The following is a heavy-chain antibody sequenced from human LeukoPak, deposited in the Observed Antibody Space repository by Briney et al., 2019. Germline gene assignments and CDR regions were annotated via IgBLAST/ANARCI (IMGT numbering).Heavy chain of an antibody. D-gene: IGHD6-6*01. V-gene: IGHV4-31*03. CDR2: IYYSGST. Sequence: TLSLTCTVSGGSISSGGYYWSWIRQHPGKGLEWIGYIYYSGSTYYNPSLKSRVTISVDTSKNQFSLKLSSVTAADTAVYYCAREVTSSIGGYYYYYGMDVWGQGTTVTVSS. CDR1: GGSISSGGYY. J-gene: IGHJ6*02. CDR3: AREVTSSIGGYYYYYGMDV.